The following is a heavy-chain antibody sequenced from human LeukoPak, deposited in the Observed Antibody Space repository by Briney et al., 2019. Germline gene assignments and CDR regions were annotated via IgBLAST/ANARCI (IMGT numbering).Heavy chain of an antibody. J-gene: IGHJ4*02. CDR3: VRGADTGYSSDS. CDR2: ISYDGSNK. Sequence: GGSLRLSCAASGFTFSSYGMHWVRQAPGKGLEWVAVISYDGSNKYYADSVKGRFTISRDNSKNTLYLQMNRLRVEDPAVYYCVRGADTGYSSDSWGKGTLVTVSP. D-gene: IGHD3-9*01. V-gene: IGHV3-30*03. CDR1: GFTFSSYG.